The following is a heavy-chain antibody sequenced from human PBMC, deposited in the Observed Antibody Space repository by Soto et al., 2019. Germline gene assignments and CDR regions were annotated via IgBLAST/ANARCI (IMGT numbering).Heavy chain of an antibody. CDR2: IYYNGRT. Sequence: PSETLSLTCTVSGGSISSDDYYWSWIRQPPGKGLEWIGYIYYNGRTDYNPSFKSRVIISIDTSKNQFSLNLNSVSAADTAVYYCARDRSNSPDYFDYWGQGTLVTVSS. V-gene: IGHV4-30-4*01. J-gene: IGHJ4*02. CDR3: ARDRSNSPDYFDY. CDR1: GGSISSDDYY. D-gene: IGHD6-6*01.